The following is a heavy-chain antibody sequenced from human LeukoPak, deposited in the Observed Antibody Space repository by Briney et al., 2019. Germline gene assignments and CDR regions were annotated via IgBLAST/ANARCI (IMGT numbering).Heavy chain of an antibody. CDR1: GGSFSGYY. J-gene: IGHJ5*02. CDR2: INHSGST. CDR3: ARGNSWYPNWFDP. D-gene: IGHD6-13*01. V-gene: IGHV4-34*01. Sequence: SETLSLTCAVYGGSFSGYYWSWIRQPPGKGLEWIGEINHSGSTNYNPSLKSRVTISVDTSKNQFSLKLSSVTAADTAVYYCARGNSWYPNWFDPWGQGTLVTVSS.